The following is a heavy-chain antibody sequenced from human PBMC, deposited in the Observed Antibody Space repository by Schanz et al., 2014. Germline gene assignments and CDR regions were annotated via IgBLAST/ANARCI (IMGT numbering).Heavy chain of an antibody. CDR1: GFDFNSYS. CDR3: ARDGNYYGSRNYYKTPYYFDY. V-gene: IGHV3-30*03. J-gene: IGHJ4*02. D-gene: IGHD3-10*01. Sequence: VRLVESGGGLVQPGGSLRLSCEASGFDFNSYSMNWVRQAPGKGLEWVAVISYDGSNKYYADSVKGRFTISRDISKNTLHLQVTSLRAEDTAIYYCARDGNYYGSRNYYKTPYYFDYWGQGTLVTVSS. CDR2: ISYDGSNK.